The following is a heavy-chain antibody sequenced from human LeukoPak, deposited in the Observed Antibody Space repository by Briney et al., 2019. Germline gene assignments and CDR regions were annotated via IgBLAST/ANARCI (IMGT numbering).Heavy chain of an antibody. J-gene: IGHJ4*02. V-gene: IGHV3-21*01. CDR2: ISSSSSYI. CDR1: GFTFSSYS. CDR3: ARARVGYYDSSGYSTDFDY. Sequence: GGSLRLSCAASGFTFSSYSMNWVRQAPGKGLEWVSSISSSSSYIYYADSVKGRFTISRDNAKSSLYLQMNSLRAEDTAVYYCARARVGYYDSSGYSTDFDYWGQGTLVTVSS. D-gene: IGHD3-22*01.